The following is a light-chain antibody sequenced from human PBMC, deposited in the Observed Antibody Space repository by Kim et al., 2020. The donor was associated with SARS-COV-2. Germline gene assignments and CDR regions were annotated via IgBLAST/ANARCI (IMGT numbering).Light chain of an antibody. Sequence: GQGGTIFCSGSSSNIGSNYVYWYQQLPGTAPKLLIYRNNQRPSGVPDRFSGSKSGTSASLAISGLRSEDEADYYCEAWDDSLSGPVFGGGTQLTVL. CDR3: EAWDDSLSGPV. CDR2: RNN. V-gene: IGLV1-47*01. J-gene: IGLJ2*01. CDR1: SSNIGSNY.